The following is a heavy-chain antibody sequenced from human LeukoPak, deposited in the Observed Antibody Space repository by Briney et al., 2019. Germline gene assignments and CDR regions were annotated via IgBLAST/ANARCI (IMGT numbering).Heavy chain of an antibody. D-gene: IGHD1-26*01. Sequence: SVKVSCKASGGTFSSYANSWVRQAPGQGLEWMGGIIPIFGTANYAQKFQGRVTITADESTSTAYMELSSLRSEDTAVYYCARDYIVGATTSSEYFQHWGQGTLVTVSS. CDR1: GGTFSSYA. CDR3: ARDYIVGATTSSEYFQH. CDR2: IIPIFGTA. V-gene: IGHV1-69*13. J-gene: IGHJ1*01.